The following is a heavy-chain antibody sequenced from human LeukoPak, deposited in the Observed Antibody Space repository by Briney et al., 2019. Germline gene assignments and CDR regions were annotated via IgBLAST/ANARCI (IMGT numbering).Heavy chain of an antibody. V-gene: IGHV6-1*01. Sequence: SQTLSLTCAISGDSVSSNSAAWIWIRQSPSRGLEGLGRTYYRSKWYNDYAVSVKSRITSNPDTSKNQFSLQLNSVTPEDTAVYYCARERSFYGSGRFDYWGQGTLVTVSS. J-gene: IGHJ4*02. CDR2: TYYRSKWYN. CDR1: GDSVSSNSAA. CDR3: ARERSFYGSGRFDY. D-gene: IGHD3-10*01.